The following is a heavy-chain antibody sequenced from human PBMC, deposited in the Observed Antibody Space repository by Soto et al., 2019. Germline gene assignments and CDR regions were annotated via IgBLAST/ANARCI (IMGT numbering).Heavy chain of an antibody. CDR3: AREDIVVVVAVEMNPFDI. Sequence: ASVKVSCKASGYTFTSYYMHWVRQAPGQGLEWMGIINPSGGSTSYAQKFQGRVTMTRDTSTSTVYMELSSLRSEDTAVYYCAREDIVVVVAVEMNPFDIWGQGTMVTVSS. V-gene: IGHV1-46*01. J-gene: IGHJ3*02. D-gene: IGHD2-15*01. CDR1: GYTFTSYY. CDR2: INPSGGST.